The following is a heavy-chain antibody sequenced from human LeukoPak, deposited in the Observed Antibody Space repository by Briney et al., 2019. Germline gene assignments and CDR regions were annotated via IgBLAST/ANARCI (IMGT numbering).Heavy chain of an antibody. CDR3: NTWINSDSGILDC. CDR2: IESKSAGGTR. CDR1: GFIFSKYS. D-gene: IGHD3-10*01. V-gene: IGHV3-15*04. Sequence: GGSLRLSCAASGFIFSKYSMHWVRQAPGKGLEWVGRIESKSAGGTRDYAALVKDRFTISRDDSENTLYLQINSLKIEDTAMYYRNTWINSDSGILDCWGQGTLVTVSS. J-gene: IGHJ4*02.